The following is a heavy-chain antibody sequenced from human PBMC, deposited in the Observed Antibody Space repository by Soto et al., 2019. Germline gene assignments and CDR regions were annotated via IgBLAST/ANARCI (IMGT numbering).Heavy chain of an antibody. V-gene: IGHV4-4*02. CDR2: IYHSGST. J-gene: IGHJ5*02. D-gene: IGHD3-9*01. CDR1: GGSISSSNW. Sequence: SETLSLTCAVSGGSISSSNWWSWVRQPPGKGLEWIGEIYHSGSTNYNPSLKSRVTISVDKSKNQFSLKLSSVTAADTAVYYCARMRPIYYDILTGYYNWNWFDPWGQGTLVTVSS. CDR3: ARMRPIYYDILTGYYNWNWFDP.